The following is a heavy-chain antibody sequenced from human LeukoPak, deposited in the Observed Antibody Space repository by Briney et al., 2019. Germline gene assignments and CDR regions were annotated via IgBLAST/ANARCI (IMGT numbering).Heavy chain of an antibody. CDR2: LYTSGGT. Sequence: SETLSLTCTVSGGSISSYHWSWIRQPAGKGLEWIGRLYTSGGTNYNPSLKSRVSMSVDTSKSQFSLELDSVTAADTAVYYCARSGSYANDAFHIWGQGTMVTVSS. CDR1: GGSISSYH. D-gene: IGHD1-26*01. V-gene: IGHV4-4*07. J-gene: IGHJ3*02. CDR3: ARSGSYANDAFHI.